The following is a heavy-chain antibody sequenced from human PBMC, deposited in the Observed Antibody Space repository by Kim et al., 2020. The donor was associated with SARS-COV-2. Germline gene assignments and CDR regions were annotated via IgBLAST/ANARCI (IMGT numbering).Heavy chain of an antibody. V-gene: IGHV3-15*01. CDR2: IKRKSDGGTT. D-gene: IGHD2-15*01. CDR1: GFTFSDAW. J-gene: IGHJ4*02. CDR3: LTDKVVDYPY. Sequence: GGSLRLSCEASGFTFSDAWMTWVRQAPGKGLEWVGLIKRKSDGGTTDYGAPVKGRITMSRDDSKNTVYLQMNSLKTEDTGVYYCLTDKVVDYPYWGQGTLVTVSS.